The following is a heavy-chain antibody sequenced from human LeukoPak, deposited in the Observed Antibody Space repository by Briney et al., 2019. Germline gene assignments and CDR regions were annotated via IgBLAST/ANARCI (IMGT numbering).Heavy chain of an antibody. CDR3: ARAEPYYDFWSGYHSDAFDI. CDR2: INHSGST. D-gene: IGHD3-3*01. J-gene: IGHJ3*02. V-gene: IGHV4-34*01. Sequence: SQTLSLTCAVYGGSFSGYYWSWIRQPPGKGLGWIGEINHSGSTNYNPSLKSRVTISVDTSKNQFSLKLSSVTAADTAVYYCARAEPYYDFWSGYHSDAFDIWGQGTMATVSS. CDR1: GGSFSGYY.